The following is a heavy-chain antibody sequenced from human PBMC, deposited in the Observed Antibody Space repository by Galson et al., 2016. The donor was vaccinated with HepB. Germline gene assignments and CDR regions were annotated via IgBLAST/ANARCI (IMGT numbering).Heavy chain of an antibody. CDR1: GYTFVSYY. D-gene: IGHD1-26*01. CDR3: AVEGTILRQYYFDY. V-gene: IGHV1-46*01. J-gene: IGHJ4*02. CDR2: INPSGGST. Sequence: SVKVSCKASGYTFVSYYIHWVRQAPGQGLEWMGRINPSGGSTSYAQKFQGRVTMTRDTSTSTLYMELSSLRFDDTAVYYCAVEGTILRQYYFDYWGQGTLVTVSS.